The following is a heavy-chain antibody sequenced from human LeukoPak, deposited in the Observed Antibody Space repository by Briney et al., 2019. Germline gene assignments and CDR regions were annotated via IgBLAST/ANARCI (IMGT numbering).Heavy chain of an antibody. J-gene: IGHJ2*01. V-gene: IGHV3-21*01. CDR2: ISSSSRFI. D-gene: IGHD2-15*01. CDR1: GISFSNYS. CDR3: ARAVYCSGGGCFWYFDL. Sequence: PGGSLRLSCAASGISFSNYSMNWVRQAPGKGLEWVSLISSSSRFIYYGGSVKGRFTISRDNAKKSLYLQMNSLRAEDTAVYYCARAVYCSGGGCFWYFDLWDRGTLVTVSS.